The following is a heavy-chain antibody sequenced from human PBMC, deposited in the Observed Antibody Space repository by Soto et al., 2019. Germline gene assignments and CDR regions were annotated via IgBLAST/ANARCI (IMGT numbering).Heavy chain of an antibody. CDR1: GFTFTSYA. J-gene: IGHJ4*02. D-gene: IGHD3-22*01. CDR2: ISGNGGST. Sequence: PGGSLRLSCAASGFTFTSYAMTWVRQAPGKGLEWVSGISGNGGSTYYADSVKGRFTISRDNSKNTLFLQMNSLRAEDTAVYYCAKDYYYHTSGNRSPYYFDYWGQGTLVTVSS. V-gene: IGHV3-23*01. CDR3: AKDYYYHTSGNRSPYYFDY.